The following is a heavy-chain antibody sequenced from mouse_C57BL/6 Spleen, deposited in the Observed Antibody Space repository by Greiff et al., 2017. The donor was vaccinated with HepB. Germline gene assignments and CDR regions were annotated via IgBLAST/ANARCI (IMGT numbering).Heavy chain of an antibody. CDR3: ARETTVIYWYFDV. CDR1: GYTFTSYW. D-gene: IGHD1-1*01. Sequence: VQLQQPGAELVRPGSSVKLSCKASGYTFTSYWMDWVKQRPGQGLEWIGNLYPSDSETHYNQKFKDKATLTVDKSSSTAYMQLSSMTSEDSAVYYCARETTVIYWYFDVWGTGTTVTVSS. V-gene: IGHV1-61*01. CDR2: LYPSDSET. J-gene: IGHJ1*03.